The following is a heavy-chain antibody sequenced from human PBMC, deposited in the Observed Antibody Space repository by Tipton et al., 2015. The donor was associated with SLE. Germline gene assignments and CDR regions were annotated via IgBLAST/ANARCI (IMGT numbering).Heavy chain of an antibody. CDR1: GFTFGDYA. D-gene: IGHD6-19*01. J-gene: IGHJ3*02. CDR2: IRSKAYGGPT. Sequence: SLRLSCTASGFTFGDYAMSWVRQAPGKGLEWVGFIRSKAYGGPTEYAASVNGRFTISRDDSKSIAYLQMNSLKTEDTAVYYCTRGYPYSSGWVDAFDIWGQGTMVTVSS. V-gene: IGHV3-49*04. CDR3: TRGYPYSSGWVDAFDI.